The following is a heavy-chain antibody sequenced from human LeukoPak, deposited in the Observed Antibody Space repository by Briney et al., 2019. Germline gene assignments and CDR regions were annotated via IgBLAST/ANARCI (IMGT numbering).Heavy chain of an antibody. J-gene: IGHJ5*02. Sequence: ASVKVSCKASGYTFINHYIHWVRQAPGQGLEWMGWINPNSGGTNYAQKFQGRVTMTRDTSISTAYMELSRLTSDDTAVYYCARGEEYYYDSSGYSWFDPWGQGTLVTVSS. CDR2: INPNSGGT. D-gene: IGHD3-22*01. V-gene: IGHV1-2*02. CDR1: GYTFINHY. CDR3: ARGEEYYYDSSGYSWFDP.